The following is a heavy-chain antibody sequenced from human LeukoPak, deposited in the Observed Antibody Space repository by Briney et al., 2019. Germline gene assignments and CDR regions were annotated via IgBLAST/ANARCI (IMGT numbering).Heavy chain of an antibody. CDR2: IRYDGSNK. Sequence: QPGGSLRLSCAASGFTFSSYGMHWVRQAPGKGLEWVAFIRYDGSNKYYADSVKGRIAISRDNSKNTLYLQMNSLRAEDTAVYYCASVRNSGYDYYYYYYMDVWGKGTTVTISS. D-gene: IGHD5-12*01. CDR1: GFTFSSYG. V-gene: IGHV3-30*02. J-gene: IGHJ6*03. CDR3: ASVRNSGYDYYYYYYMDV.